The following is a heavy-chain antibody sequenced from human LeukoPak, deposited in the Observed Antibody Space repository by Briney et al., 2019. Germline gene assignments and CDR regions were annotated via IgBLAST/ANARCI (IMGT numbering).Heavy chain of an antibody. CDR1: GGSVSSYY. V-gene: IGHV4-59*02. CDR3: AREGYGSNFYYFDY. J-gene: IGHJ4*02. CDR2: IYYSGST. D-gene: IGHD6-13*01. Sequence: SETLSLTCTVSGGSVSSYYWSWIRQPPGKGLVWIGYIYYSGSTSYNPSLKSRVTISVDTSKDQFSLKLSSVTAADTAVYYCAREGYGSNFYYFDYWGQGTLVTVSS.